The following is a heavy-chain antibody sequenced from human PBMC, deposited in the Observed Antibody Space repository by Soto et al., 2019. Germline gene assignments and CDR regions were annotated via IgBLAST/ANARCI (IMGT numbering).Heavy chain of an antibody. CDR3: ARAGIAVAGTGDYYYYYGMDV. CDR2: INHSGST. D-gene: IGHD6-19*01. V-gene: IGHV4-34*01. Sequence: QVQLQQWGAGLLKPSETLSLTCAVYGGSFSGYYWSWIRQPPGKGLEWIGEINHSGSTNYNPSLKSRVTISVDTSKNQFSLKLSSVTAADTAVYYYARAGIAVAGTGDYYYYYGMDVWGQGTTVTVSS. CDR1: GGSFSGYY. J-gene: IGHJ6*02.